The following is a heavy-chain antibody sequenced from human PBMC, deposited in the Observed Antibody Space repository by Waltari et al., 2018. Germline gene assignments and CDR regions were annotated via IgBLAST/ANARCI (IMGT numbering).Heavy chain of an antibody. CDR1: GDSINNYY. CDR3: ARSFDFWSGYSLGY. CDR2: ISHTGIT. D-gene: IGHD3-3*01. J-gene: IGHJ4*02. V-gene: IGHV4-59*01. Sequence: QVQLQESGPGLVKPSETLSLTCTVSGDSINNYYWGWIRQPPGMRLEWIGYISHTGITRYSPSLKSRVTISVDTSKNQFSLRLESVSAADTAVYYCARSFDFWSGYSLGYWGQGTLVTVAS.